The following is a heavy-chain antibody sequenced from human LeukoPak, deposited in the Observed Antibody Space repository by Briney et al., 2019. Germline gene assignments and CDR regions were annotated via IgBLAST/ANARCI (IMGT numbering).Heavy chain of an antibody. Sequence: PGGSLRLSCAASGFTFSSYGMHWVRQAPGKGLEWVAFIRYDGSNKYYADSVKGRFTISRDNSKNTLYLQMNSLRAEGTAVCYCAKTKHDYDSSGYEDCGQRSLDTVSS. V-gene: IGHV3-30*02. D-gene: IGHD3-22*01. J-gene: IGHJ4*02. CDR3: AKTKHDYDSSGYED. CDR1: GFTFSSYG. CDR2: IRYDGSNK.